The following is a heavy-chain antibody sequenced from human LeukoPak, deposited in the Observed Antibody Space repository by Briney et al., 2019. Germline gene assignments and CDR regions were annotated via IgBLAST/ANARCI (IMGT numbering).Heavy chain of an antibody. CDR1: GFTFSHAW. Sequence: GGSLRLSCAASGFTFSHAWMSWVCQAPGKGLEWVGRIKKKSDGGTTDYAAPVKGRFTISTDDSKNTLYLQMNGLKTEDTAVYHCAADLGYCSGGSCHRARFDYWGQGILVTVSS. V-gene: IGHV3-15*01. CDR2: IKKKSDGGTT. D-gene: IGHD2-15*01. J-gene: IGHJ4*02. CDR3: AADLGYCSGGSCHRARFDY.